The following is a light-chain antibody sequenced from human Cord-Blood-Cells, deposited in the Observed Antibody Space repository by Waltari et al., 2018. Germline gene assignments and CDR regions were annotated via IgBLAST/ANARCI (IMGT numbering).Light chain of an antibody. CDR1: QSVSSY. Sequence: IVLTQSPATLSLSPGARATLSCRARQSVSSYLAWYQQKPGQAPRLLSYDASNRATGIPARFSGSGSETDFTRTISSLEPEDFAVYYCQQRSNWLFGGGTKVEIK. CDR2: DAS. J-gene: IGKJ4*01. CDR3: QQRSNWL. V-gene: IGKV3-11*01.